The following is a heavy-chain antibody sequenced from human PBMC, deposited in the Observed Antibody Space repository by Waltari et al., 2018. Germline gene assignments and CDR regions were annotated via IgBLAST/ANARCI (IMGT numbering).Heavy chain of an antibody. CDR2: ITTSGTNI. V-gene: IGHV3-21*01. CDR1: GFSFSAYT. J-gene: IGHJ4*02. D-gene: IGHD3-22*01. CDR3: ARDWGSGYVYELDY. Sequence: EGRLVESGGGLVKPGGSLRLSCEASGFSFSAYTMNWVRQAPGKGLEGVSSITTSGTNIYYADSVKGRFTISRDNTKNSLYLQMNSLRAEDTAVYYCARDWGSGYVYELDYWGQGTLVTVSS.